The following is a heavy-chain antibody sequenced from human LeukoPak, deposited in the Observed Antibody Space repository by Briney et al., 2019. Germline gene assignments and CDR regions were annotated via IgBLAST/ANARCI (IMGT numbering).Heavy chain of an antibody. J-gene: IGHJ4*02. V-gene: IGHV3-21*01. Sequence: PGGSLRLPCAASGFTFSSYSMNWVRQAPGKGLEWVSSISSSSSYIYYADSVKGRFTISRDNAKNSLYLQMNSLRAEDTAVYYCARDSGGSSSWYRYPLYYFDYWGQGTLVTVSS. CDR2: ISSSSSYI. CDR3: ARDSGGSSSWYRYPLYYFDY. D-gene: IGHD6-13*01. CDR1: GFTFSSYS.